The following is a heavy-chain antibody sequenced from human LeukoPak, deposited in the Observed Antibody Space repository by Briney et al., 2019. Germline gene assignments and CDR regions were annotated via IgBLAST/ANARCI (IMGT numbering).Heavy chain of an antibody. D-gene: IGHD3-10*01. CDR2: IYYSGST. CDR1: GGSISSYY. CDR3: ARTYYYGSGSYYPHA. Sequence: SSETLSLTCTVSGGSISSYYWSWIRQPPGKGLEWIGYIYYSGSTNYNPSLKSRVTISVDTSKNQFSLKLSSVTAADTAVYYCARTYYYGSGSYYPHAWGQGTLVTVSS. J-gene: IGHJ5*02. V-gene: IGHV4-59*08.